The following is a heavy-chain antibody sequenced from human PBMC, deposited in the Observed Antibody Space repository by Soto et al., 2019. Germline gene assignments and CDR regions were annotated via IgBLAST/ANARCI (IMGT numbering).Heavy chain of an antibody. J-gene: IGHJ4*02. CDR1: GLTFSSFT. D-gene: IGHD6-19*01. V-gene: IGHV3-64D*08. CDR3: VKNSGWPLRDFVY. CDR2: INSNGGSA. Sequence: GGSLRLSCSASGLTFSSFTMHWVRQAPGKGLEYVSAINSNGGSAYYGDSVKGRFTISRDNPKNTLYLQMSSLRVEDTAVYYWVKNSGWPLRDFVYWGQGTLVTVSS.